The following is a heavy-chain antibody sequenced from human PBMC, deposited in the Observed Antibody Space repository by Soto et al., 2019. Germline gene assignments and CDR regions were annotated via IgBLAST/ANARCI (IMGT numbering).Heavy chain of an antibody. CDR1: GYTFTSYY. CDR2: INPSGGST. D-gene: IGHD3-22*01. Sequence: GASVKVSCKASGYTFTSYYMHWVRQAPGQGLKWMGIINPSGGSTSYAQKFQGRVTMTRDTSTSTVYMELSSLRSEDTAVYYCARERYYYDSSGYLGVYYYYGMDVWGQGTTVPVSS. J-gene: IGHJ6*02. V-gene: IGHV1-46*01. CDR3: ARERYYYDSSGYLGVYYYYGMDV.